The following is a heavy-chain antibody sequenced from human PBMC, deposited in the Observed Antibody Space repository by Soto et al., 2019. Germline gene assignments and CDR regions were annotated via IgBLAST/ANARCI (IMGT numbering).Heavy chain of an antibody. J-gene: IGHJ4*02. CDR1: GFTFDDYT. CDR2: ISWDGGST. CDR3: AKGYSYGRNYFDY. V-gene: IGHV3-43*01. D-gene: IGHD5-18*01. Sequence: GGSLRLSCAASGFTFDDYTMHWVRQAPGKGLEWVSLISWDGGSTYYADSVKGRFTISRDNSKNSLYLQMNSLRTEDTALYYCAKGYSYGRNYFDYWGQGTLVTVSS.